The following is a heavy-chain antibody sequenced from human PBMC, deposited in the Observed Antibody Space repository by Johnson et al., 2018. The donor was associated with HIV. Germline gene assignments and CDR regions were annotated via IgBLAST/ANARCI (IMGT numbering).Heavy chain of an antibody. V-gene: IGHV3-11*01. J-gene: IGHJ3*02. CDR2: ISSSGSTI. Sequence: VQLVESGGGLVKPGGSLRLSCAASGFIFSDYYMSWIRQAPGKGLEWVSYISSSGSTIYYADSVKGRFTISRDNAKNSLYLQMNSLRADDTAVYYCAREDVFGPYDAFDIWGQGTMVTVSS. D-gene: IGHD3-3*01. CDR1: GFIFSDYY. CDR3: AREDVFGPYDAFDI.